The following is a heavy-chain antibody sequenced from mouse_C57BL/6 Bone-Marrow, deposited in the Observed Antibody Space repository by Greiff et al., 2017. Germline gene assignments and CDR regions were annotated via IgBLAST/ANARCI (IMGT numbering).Heavy chain of an antibody. D-gene: IGHD2-4*01. CDR1: GFTFSSYA. CDR3: TRGRGYDYDAAWFAY. V-gene: IGHV5-9-1*02. Sequence: EVKVVESGEGLVKPGGSLKLSCAASGFTFSSYAMSWVRQTPEKRLEWVAYISSGGDYIYYADTVKGRFTISRDNARNTLYLQMSSLKSEDTAMYYCTRGRGYDYDAAWFAYGGQGTLVTVSA. CDR2: ISSGGDYI. J-gene: IGHJ3*01.